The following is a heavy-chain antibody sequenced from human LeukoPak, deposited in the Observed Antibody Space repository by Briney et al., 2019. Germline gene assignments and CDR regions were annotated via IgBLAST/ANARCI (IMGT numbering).Heavy chain of an antibody. J-gene: IGHJ4*02. CDR3: ARQLISGSYSGFDY. V-gene: IGHV4-59*08. CDR1: GGSISSYY. CDR2: MYSGGST. Sequence: PSETLSLTCTVSGGSISSYYWSWIRQPPGKGLEWIGYMYSGGSTKYKSSLKSRVTISVDTSKNQFSLKLSSVTAADTAVYYCARQLISGSYSGFDYWGQGTLVTVSS. D-gene: IGHD1-26*01.